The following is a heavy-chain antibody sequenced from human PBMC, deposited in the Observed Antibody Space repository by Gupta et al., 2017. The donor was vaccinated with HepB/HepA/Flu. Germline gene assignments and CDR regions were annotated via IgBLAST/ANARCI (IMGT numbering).Heavy chain of an antibody. CDR1: GFTFSSYA. Sequence: EVQLLESGGGLVQPGGSLRLSCAASGFTFSSYAMSWVRQAPGKGLEWVSLISGSGTGTYYADSVKGRFTISRDNSKNTLYLQINSLRADDTAVYYCAGTYYYFDYWGQGTLVTVSS. V-gene: IGHV3-23*01. CDR2: ISGSGTGT. CDR3: AGTYYYFDY. J-gene: IGHJ4*02. D-gene: IGHD2-21*01.